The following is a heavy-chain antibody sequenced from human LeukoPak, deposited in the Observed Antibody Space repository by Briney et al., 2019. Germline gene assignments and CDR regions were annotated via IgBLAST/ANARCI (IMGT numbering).Heavy chain of an antibody. J-gene: IGHJ6*02. CDR1: GGTFSSYA. V-gene: IGHV1-69*04. D-gene: IGHD5-12*01. Sequence: SVKVSCKASGGTFSSYAISWVRQAPGQGLEWMGRIIPILGIANYAQKFQGRVTITADKSTSTAYMELSSLRSEDTAVYYCAIRGYSGYDPIYYYYGMDVWGQGTTVTVTS. CDR2: IIPILGIA. CDR3: AIRGYSGYDPIYYYYGMDV.